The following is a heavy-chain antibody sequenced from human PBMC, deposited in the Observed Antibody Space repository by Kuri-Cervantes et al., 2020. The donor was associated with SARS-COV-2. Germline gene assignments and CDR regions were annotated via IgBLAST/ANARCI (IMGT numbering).Heavy chain of an antibody. V-gene: IGHV4-4*02. CDR2: VNHRGDT. Sequence: GSLRLSCLVSGGSLSSDNHYWTWIRQSPGKGLEWIGEVNHRGDTNYNPSLMGRVFISVDKSNSQFSLRLTSVTAADTAVYHCARAYGFLRYIYYMDVWGRGTTVTVSS. D-gene: IGHD4-17*01. CDR3: ARAYGFLRYIYYMDV. CDR1: GGSLSSDNHY. J-gene: IGHJ6*03.